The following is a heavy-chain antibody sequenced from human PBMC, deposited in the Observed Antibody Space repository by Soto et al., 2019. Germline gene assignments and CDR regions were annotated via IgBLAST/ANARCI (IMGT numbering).Heavy chain of an antibody. CDR1: GFTFSSYA. Sequence: QVQLVESGGGVVQPGRSLRLSCAASGFTFSSYAMHWVRQAPGKGLEWVAVISYDGSNKYYADSVKGRFTISRDNSKNTLYLQMNSLRAEDTAVYYCARGLVVAAQGGGYWGQGTLVTVSP. D-gene: IGHD2-15*01. J-gene: IGHJ4*02. V-gene: IGHV3-30-3*01. CDR2: ISYDGSNK. CDR3: ARGLVVAAQGGGY.